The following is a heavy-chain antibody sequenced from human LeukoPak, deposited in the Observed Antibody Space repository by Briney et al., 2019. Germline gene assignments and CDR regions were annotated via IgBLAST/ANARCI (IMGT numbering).Heavy chain of an antibody. CDR3: AKGVYGDHPHYSDY. CDR1: GFAFSSFA. J-gene: IGHJ4*02. CDR2: ISGDATTT. Sequence: PGGSLRLSCAASGFAFSSFAMNWVRQAPGKGLQWVSAISGDATTTYYPDSLTGRLTISRDNSRNTLYLQMNSLRADDTAVYYCAKGVYGDHPHYSDYWGQGTLVIVSS. V-gene: IGHV3-23*01. D-gene: IGHD4-17*01.